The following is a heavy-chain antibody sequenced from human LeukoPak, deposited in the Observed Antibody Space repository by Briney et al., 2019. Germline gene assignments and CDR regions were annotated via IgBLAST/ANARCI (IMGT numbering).Heavy chain of an antibody. CDR2: ISSSSSTI. V-gene: IGHV3-48*04. CDR3: ARDRGGSYSAIDY. CDR1: GFTFSSYS. D-gene: IGHD1-26*01. J-gene: IGHJ4*02. Sequence: GGSLRLSCAASGFTFSSYSMNWVRQAPGKGLEWVSFISSSSSTIYYADSVKGRFTISRDNSNNSLYLQMNSLRAEDTAVYYCARDRGGSYSAIDYWGQGTLVTVSS.